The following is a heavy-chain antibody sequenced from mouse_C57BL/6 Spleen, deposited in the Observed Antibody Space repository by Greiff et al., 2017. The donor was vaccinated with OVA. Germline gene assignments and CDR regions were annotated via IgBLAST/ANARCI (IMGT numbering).Heavy chain of an antibody. CDR2: IYPGSGST. J-gene: IGHJ2*01. CDR3: AREGYYGSGCGGTHYFDY. CDR1: GYTFTSYW. V-gene: IGHV1-55*01. D-gene: IGHD1-1*01. Sequence: QVQLQQPGAELVKPGASVKMSCKASGYTFTSYWITWVKQRPGQGLEWIGVIYPGSGSTNYNEKFKSKATLTVDPSSSTAYMQLSSLTSEDSAVYYCAREGYYGSGCGGTHYFDYWGQGTTLTVSS.